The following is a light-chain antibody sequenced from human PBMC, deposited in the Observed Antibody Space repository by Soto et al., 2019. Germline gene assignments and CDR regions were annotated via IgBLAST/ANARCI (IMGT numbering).Light chain of an antibody. V-gene: IGKV1-5*01. CDR1: QSVSSW. CDR3: QHYNTYSPGT. J-gene: IGKJ1*01. CDR2: DAS. Sequence: DIQMTQTPATLSAFAGDIVTVTCRASQSVSSWVAWYQEKPGRGPKLLIYDASTWQSGVPSRFISSGSGTEFTLTITSLQPDDFATYYCQHYNTYSPGTFGQGTRVEVK.